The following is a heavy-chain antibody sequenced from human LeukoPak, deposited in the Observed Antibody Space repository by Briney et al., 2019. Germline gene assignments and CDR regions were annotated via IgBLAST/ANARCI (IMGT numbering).Heavy chain of an antibody. D-gene: IGHD3-10*01. CDR1: GFTLDDYA. CDR2: ISWNSVNI. V-gene: IGHV3-9*01. CDR3: AKGSGSSRPHYFDH. Sequence: GGSLRLSCAASGFTLDDYAMHWVRPAPGKGLEWVSGISWNSVNIGYADSVKGRFTISRDNAKNSLYLQMNGLRADDTAVYYCAKGSGSSRPHYFDHWGQGTLVTVSS. J-gene: IGHJ4*02.